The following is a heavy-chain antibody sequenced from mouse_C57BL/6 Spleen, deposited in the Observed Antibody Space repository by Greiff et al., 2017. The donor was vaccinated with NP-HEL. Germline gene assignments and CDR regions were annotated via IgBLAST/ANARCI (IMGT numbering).Heavy chain of an antibody. CDR3: ARITTVYAMDY. V-gene: IGHV1-64*01. J-gene: IGHJ4*01. D-gene: IGHD1-1*01. Sequence: VQLQQSGAELVKPGASVKLSCKASGYTFTSYWMHWVKQRPGQGLEWIGMIHPNSGSTNYNEKFKSKATLTVDKSSSTAYMQLSSLTSEDSAVYYCARITTVYAMDYWGQGTSVTVSS. CDR1: GYTFTSYW. CDR2: IHPNSGST.